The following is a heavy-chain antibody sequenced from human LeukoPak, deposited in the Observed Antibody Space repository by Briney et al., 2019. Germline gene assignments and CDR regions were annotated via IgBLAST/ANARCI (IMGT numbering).Heavy chain of an antibody. V-gene: IGHV4-39*01. Sequence: SETLSLICTVSGGSISCSNYFWSWIRQPPGQELEWIASINYGGSTYYNPSLKSRVTISVDTSKNQFSLRLSSVTAADTAVYLCARYVVYGSGKYYFDYWGQGSLVSVSS. CDR1: GGSISCSNYF. CDR3: ARYVVYGSGKYYFDY. CDR2: INYGGST. J-gene: IGHJ4*02. D-gene: IGHD3-10*01.